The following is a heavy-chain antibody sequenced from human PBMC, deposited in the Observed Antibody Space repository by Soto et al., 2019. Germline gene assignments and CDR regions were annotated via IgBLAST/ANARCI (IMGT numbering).Heavy chain of an antibody. CDR3: AKTPGVITVITSFDH. V-gene: IGHV3-23*01. CDR1: GFTFNKYA. Sequence: GGSLRLSCLASGFTFNKYALAWVRQAPGKGLEWVSAISGSGASRYDADSVKVRFTISRDDSNNTLYQQMNSLRAEDTAVYYCAKTPGVITVITSFDHWGQGTPVTVSS. D-gene: IGHD3-16*01. CDR2: ISGSGASR. J-gene: IGHJ4*02.